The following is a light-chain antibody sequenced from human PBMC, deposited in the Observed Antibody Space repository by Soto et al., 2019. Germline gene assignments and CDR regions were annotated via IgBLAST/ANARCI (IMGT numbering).Light chain of an antibody. V-gene: IGLV2-11*01. CDR1: SSDVGRFEY. CDR3: CSYAGIYSYV. Sequence: SALTQPRSVSGSPGQSVTISCTGTSSDVGRFEYVSWYQQHPGEAPKVVVYDITKRPSGVPDRFSGSKSGNMASLTISGLQAEDEADYYCCSYAGIYSYVFGTGTKIPV. CDR2: DIT. J-gene: IGLJ1*01.